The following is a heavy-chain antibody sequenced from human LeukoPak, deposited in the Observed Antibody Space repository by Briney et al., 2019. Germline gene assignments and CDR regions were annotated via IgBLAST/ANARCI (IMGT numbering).Heavy chain of an antibody. CDR1: GHTFTGYY. Sequence: GASVKVPCKASGHTFTGYYMHWVRQAPGQGLEWMGWIYPNSGGTNYAQKFQGRVTMTRDTSISTAYMELSRLRSDDTAVYYCARGHYYDSSGYYYGYWGQGTLVTVSS. CDR2: IYPNSGGT. V-gene: IGHV1-2*02. CDR3: ARGHYYDSSGYYYGY. J-gene: IGHJ4*02. D-gene: IGHD3-22*01.